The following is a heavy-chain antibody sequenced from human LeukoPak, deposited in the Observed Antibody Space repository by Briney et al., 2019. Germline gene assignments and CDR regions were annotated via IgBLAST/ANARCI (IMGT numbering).Heavy chain of an antibody. CDR3: ARWATAPRLFDY. Sequence: SQTLSLTCAISGDSVSSNSAAWHWIRQSPSRGLEWLGRTYYRSKWYNDYAVSVKSRITINPDTSKNQFSLNLNSVTAADTAVYYCARWATAPRLFDYWGQGTLVTVSS. V-gene: IGHV6-1*01. D-gene: IGHD5-12*01. CDR2: TYYRSKWYN. J-gene: IGHJ4*02. CDR1: GDSVSSNSAA.